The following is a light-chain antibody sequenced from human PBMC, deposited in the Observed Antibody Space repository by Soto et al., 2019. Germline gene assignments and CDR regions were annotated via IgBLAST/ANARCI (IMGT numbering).Light chain of an antibody. CDR1: QSVSNY. CDR3: QHRGDCPPIP. Sequence: DIVLTQSPDTLSLSPGERATLSCRASQSVSNYLAWYQQKPGQAPRLLIYGASIRATGIAARFSGSGSGTDFTLIISSLEPEDFAVDDYQHRGDCPPIPFGQGTRLEIK. CDR2: GAS. J-gene: IGKJ5*01. V-gene: IGKV3-11*01.